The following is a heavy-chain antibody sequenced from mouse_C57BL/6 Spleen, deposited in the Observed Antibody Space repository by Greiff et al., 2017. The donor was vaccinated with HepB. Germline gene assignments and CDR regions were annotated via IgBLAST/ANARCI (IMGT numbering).Heavy chain of an antibody. CDR2: ISDGGSYT. D-gene: IGHD1-1*01. CDR1: GFTFSSYA. CDR3: ARDRNYGSSYDWYFDV. J-gene: IGHJ1*03. V-gene: IGHV5-4*01. Sequence: EVKLMESGGGLVKPGGSLKLSCAASGFTFSSYAMSWVRQTPEKRLEWVATISDGGSYTYYPDNVKGRFTISRDNAKNNQYLQMSHLKSEDTAMYYCARDRNYGSSYDWYFDVWGTGTTVTVSS.